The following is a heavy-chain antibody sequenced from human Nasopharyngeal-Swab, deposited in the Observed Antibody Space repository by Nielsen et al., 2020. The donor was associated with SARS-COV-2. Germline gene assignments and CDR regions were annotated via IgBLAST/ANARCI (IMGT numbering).Heavy chain of an antibody. CDR2: LIHNERT. CDR1: GGSFNGFY. J-gene: IGHJ6*02. D-gene: IGHD1-26*01. Sequence: SETLSLTCSVSGGSFNGFYWNWIRQPPGKGLEWIGELIHNERTNYNPSLKSRVTMLVDTSNNQVSLKLSSVTATDTAVYYCARAGRVGDAFTGLDVWGQGTTVTVSS. CDR3: ARAGRVGDAFTGLDV. V-gene: IGHV4-34*12.